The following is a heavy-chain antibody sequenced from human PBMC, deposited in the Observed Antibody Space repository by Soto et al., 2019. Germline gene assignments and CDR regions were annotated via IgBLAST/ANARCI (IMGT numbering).Heavy chain of an antibody. CDR1: GFTFSSYS. V-gene: IGHV3-48*02. CDR2: ISSSSSTI. J-gene: IGHJ4*02. CDR3: ARGKYYDFWSGQIDY. Sequence: EVQLVESGGGLVQPGGSLRLSCAASGFTFSSYSMNWVRQAPGKGLAWVSYISSSSSTIYYADSVKGRFTISRDNAKNSLYLQMNSLRDEDTAVYYCARGKYYDFWSGQIDYWGQGTLVTVSS. D-gene: IGHD3-3*01.